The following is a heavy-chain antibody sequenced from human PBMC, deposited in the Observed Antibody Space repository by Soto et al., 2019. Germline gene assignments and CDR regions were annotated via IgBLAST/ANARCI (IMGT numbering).Heavy chain of an antibody. Sequence: QVLLVQSGAEVKKPGASVKVSCKASGYTFTSYGITWVRQAPGQGLEWMGWISVYNGNTKYAQKLQGRVTMTSDTSTSKAYMELRSLRSDDRVVYYCVRSARAGAYYYYGMDVWGQGPTVTVSS. CDR3: VRSARAGAYYYYGMDV. CDR1: GYTFTSYG. CDR2: ISVYNGNT. J-gene: IGHJ6*02. D-gene: IGHD6-19*01. V-gene: IGHV1-18*04.